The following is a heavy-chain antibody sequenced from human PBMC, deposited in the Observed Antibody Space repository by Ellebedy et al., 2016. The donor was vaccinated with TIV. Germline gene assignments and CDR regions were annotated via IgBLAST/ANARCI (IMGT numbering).Heavy chain of an antibody. CDR2: INSDGSST. D-gene: IGHD5-18*01. CDR3: ARGGGLGYSEFDY. Sequence: GESLKISCAASGFTFSRYWMHWVRQSPGKGLVWVSRINSDGSSTSYADSVKGRFTISRDNAKNSLYLQMNSLRAEDTAVYYCARGGGLGYSEFDYWGQGTLVTVSS. CDR1: GFTFSRYW. J-gene: IGHJ4*02. V-gene: IGHV3-74*01.